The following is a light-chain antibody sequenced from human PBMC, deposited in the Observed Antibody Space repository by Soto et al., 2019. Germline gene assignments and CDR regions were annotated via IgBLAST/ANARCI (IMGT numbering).Light chain of an antibody. CDR1: QSVSNNY. V-gene: IGKV3-20*01. CDR2: GAS. J-gene: IGKJ1*01. Sequence: EIELTQSPGTLSLSPGERATLSCRASQSVSNNYLAWYQQKPGQAPRLLIYGASNRATGIPDRFSGSGSGTDFTLTISRLEPEDFAVYYCQHYNNWWTFGQGTKVDIK. CDR3: QHYNNWWT.